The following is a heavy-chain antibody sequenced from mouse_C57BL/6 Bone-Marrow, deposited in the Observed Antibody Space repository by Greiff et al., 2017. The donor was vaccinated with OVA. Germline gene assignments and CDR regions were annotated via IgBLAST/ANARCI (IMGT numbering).Heavy chain of an antibody. Sequence: EVKLMESGGGLVQPTGSLKLSCAASGFSFNTYAMNWVRQAPGKGLEWVARIRSKSNNYATYYADSVKDRFTISRDDSESMLYLQMNNLKTEDTAMYYCVRRGYYYAMDYWGQGTSVTVSS. CDR2: IRSKSNNYAT. CDR3: VRRGYYYAMDY. CDR1: GFSFNTYA. V-gene: IGHV10-1*01. J-gene: IGHJ4*01.